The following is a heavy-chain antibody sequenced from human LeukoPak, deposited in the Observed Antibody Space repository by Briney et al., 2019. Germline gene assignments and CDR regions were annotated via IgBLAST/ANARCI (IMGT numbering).Heavy chain of an antibody. CDR3: ARRELLSTPDAFDI. CDR2: IYYSGST. D-gene: IGHD3-10*01. CDR1: GGSISSTGYY. V-gene: IGHV4-39*01. Sequence: SETLSLTCTVSGGSISSTGYYWGWIRQPPGKGLEWIGTIYYSGSTYYTPSLKSRVTISADTSKNQFSLRLSSVTAADTAVYYCARRELLSTPDAFDIWGQGTMVTVSS. J-gene: IGHJ3*02.